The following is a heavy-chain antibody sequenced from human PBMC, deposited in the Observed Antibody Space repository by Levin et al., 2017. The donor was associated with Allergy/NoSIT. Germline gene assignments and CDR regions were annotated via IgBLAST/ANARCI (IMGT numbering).Heavy chain of an antibody. V-gene: IGHV1-18*01. D-gene: IGHD2-15*01. CDR2: ISAYNGNT. Sequence: GESLKISCKASGYTFTSYGISWVRQAPGQGLEWMGWISAYNGNTNYAQKLQGRVTMTTDTSTSTAYMELRSLRSDDTAVYYCARSPLYCSGGSCPDYWGQGTLVTVSS. CDR1: GYTFTSYG. CDR3: ARSPLYCSGGSCPDY. J-gene: IGHJ4*02.